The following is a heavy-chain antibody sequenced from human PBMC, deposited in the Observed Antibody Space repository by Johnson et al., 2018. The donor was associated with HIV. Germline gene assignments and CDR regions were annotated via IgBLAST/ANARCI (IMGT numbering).Heavy chain of an antibody. CDR3: ARDRGQWLLGMSDAFDI. J-gene: IGHJ3*02. CDR2: IYSGGST. D-gene: IGHD3-22*01. CDR1: GFTVSSNY. Sequence: VQLVESGGGLVQPGGSLRLSCAASGFTVSSNYMSWVRQAPGKGLEWVSVIYSGGSTYYADSVKGRFTISRDNSKNTLYLQMKSLRAEDTAVYYCARDRGQWLLGMSDAFDIWGQGTMVTVSS. V-gene: IGHV3-66*01.